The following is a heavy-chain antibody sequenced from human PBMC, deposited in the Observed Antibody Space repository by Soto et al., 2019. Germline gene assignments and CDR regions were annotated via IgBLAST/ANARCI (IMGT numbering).Heavy chain of an antibody. D-gene: IGHD6-13*01. V-gene: IGHV4-39*01. J-gene: IGHJ5*02. CDR2: IYYSGST. Sequence: SETLSLTCTVSGGSISSSSYSWGWIRQPPGKGLQWIGSIYYSGSTYYNPSLKSRVTISVDTSKNQFSLKLSSVTAADTAVYYCARNSPTYSSRWYSNWFDPWGQGTLVTVSS. CDR1: GGSISSSSYS. CDR3: ARNSPTYSSRWYSNWFDP.